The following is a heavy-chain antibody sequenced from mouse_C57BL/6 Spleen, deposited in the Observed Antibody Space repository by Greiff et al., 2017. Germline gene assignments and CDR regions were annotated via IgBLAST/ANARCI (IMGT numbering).Heavy chain of an antibody. CDR3: ASPYDYDEDYAMDY. Sequence: EVQLVESGGDLVKPGGSLKLSCAASGFTFSSYGMSWVRQTPDKRLEWVATISSGGSYTYYPDSVKGRFTISRDNAKNTLYLQMSSLKSEDTAMYYCASPYDYDEDYAMDYWGQGTSVTVSS. V-gene: IGHV5-6*01. CDR1: GFTFSSYG. J-gene: IGHJ4*01. D-gene: IGHD2-4*01. CDR2: ISSGGSYT.